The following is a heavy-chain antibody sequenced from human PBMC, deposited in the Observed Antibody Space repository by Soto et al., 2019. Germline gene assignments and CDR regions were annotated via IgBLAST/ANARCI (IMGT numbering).Heavy chain of an antibody. D-gene: IGHD6-19*01. CDR3: ARDYSSSGWYGGYYYYYGMDV. CDR2: ISAYNGNT. J-gene: IGHJ6*02. Sequence: GASVKVSCKASGYTFTSYGISWVRQAPGQGLEWMGWISAYNGNTNYAQKLQGRVTMTTDTSTSTAYMELRSLRSDDTAVYYCARDYSSSGWYGGYYYYYGMDVWGQGTTVTVSS. V-gene: IGHV1-18*01. CDR1: GYTFTSYG.